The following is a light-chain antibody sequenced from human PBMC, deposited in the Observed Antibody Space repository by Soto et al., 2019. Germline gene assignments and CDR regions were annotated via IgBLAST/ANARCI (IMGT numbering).Light chain of an antibody. V-gene: IGKV3-15*01. CDR1: QSVSSN. CDR3: QQYNNWPPWT. Sequence: EIVMTQSPATLSVSPGERATLSCRASQSVSSNLAWYQQKPGQAPRLLIYGASTRATGIPARFSGSGSGTEFTRTISSLQSEDFAVYYWQQYNNWPPWTFCQGTKLEIK. J-gene: IGKJ2*02. CDR2: GAS.